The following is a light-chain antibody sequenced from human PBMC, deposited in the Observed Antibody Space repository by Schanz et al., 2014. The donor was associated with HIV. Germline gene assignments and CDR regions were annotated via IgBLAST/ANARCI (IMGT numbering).Light chain of an antibody. CDR3: AAWDGSLNVWV. V-gene: IGLV1-44*01. Sequence: QSVLTQPPSVSGTPGQRVTILCSGSSSNIGINTVNWYQHLPGTAPKLLMYANMERPSGVPDRFSGSGSGTSASLAISGLQSEDEADYYCAAWDGSLNVWVFGGGTKVTVL. CDR2: ANM. CDR1: SSNIGINT. J-gene: IGLJ3*02.